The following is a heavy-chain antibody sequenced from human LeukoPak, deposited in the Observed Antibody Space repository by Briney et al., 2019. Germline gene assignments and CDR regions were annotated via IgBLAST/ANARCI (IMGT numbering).Heavy chain of an antibody. V-gene: IGHV3-64*01. CDR2: ISGNGVNT. D-gene: IGHD6-19*01. CDR3: ARAGEQWLISS. Sequence: GGSLRLSCAASGFTFSSHYMHWVRQAPGKGLEYVSAISGNGVNTHYANSVKGRFTISRDNSKNTMYLQMGSLSTEDTAVYYCARAGEQWLISSWGQGTLVTVSS. CDR1: GFTFSSHY. J-gene: IGHJ4*02.